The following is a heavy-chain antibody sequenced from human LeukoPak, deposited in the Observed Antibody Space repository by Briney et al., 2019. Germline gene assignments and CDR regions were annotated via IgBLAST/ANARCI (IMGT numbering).Heavy chain of an antibody. J-gene: IGHJ4*02. CDR3: ASTENCDY. CDR2: INPYSGGT. V-gene: IGHV1-2*02. CDR1: GYXFTAYY. Sequence: ASVKVSCKASGYXFTAYYMHWVQQAPGQGLEWVGWINPYSGGTNYAQKFQGRVTMTRDTSISTAYMELSSLRSDDAAVYYCASTENCDYWGQGALVTVSS.